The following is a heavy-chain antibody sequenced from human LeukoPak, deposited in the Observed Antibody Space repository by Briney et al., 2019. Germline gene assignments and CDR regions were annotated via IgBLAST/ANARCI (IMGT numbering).Heavy chain of an antibody. CDR2: LYSGSST. V-gene: IGHV3-66*01. CDR3: ARSPIAVAGQNTFDY. Sequence: PGGSLRLSCAASGFTVSSNYMSWVRQAPGKGLEWVSVLYSGSSTYYADSVKGRFTISRDNSKNTLYLQMNSLRAEDTAVYYCARSPIAVAGQNTFDYWGQGTLVTVSS. CDR1: GFTVSSNY. J-gene: IGHJ4*02. D-gene: IGHD6-19*01.